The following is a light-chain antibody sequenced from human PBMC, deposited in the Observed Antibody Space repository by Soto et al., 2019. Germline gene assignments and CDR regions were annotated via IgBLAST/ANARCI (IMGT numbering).Light chain of an antibody. CDR2: EVS. CDR1: SSDVGGYDY. CDR3: SSYAGSNFWV. Sequence: QSALTQPPSASGSPGQSVTISCTGTSSDVGGYDYVSWYQQHPGKAPKVIIYEVSKPPSGVPDRFSGSKSGNTASLTVSGLQAEDEADYYCSSYAGSNFWVFGGGTKLTAL. V-gene: IGLV2-8*01. J-gene: IGLJ3*02.